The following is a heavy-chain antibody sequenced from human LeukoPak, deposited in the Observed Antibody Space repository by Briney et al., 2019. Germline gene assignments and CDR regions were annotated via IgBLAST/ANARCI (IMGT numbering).Heavy chain of an antibody. CDR2: ISGSGGST. J-gene: IGHJ6*03. CDR1: GFTFSSYA. Sequence: GGSLRLSCAASGFTFSSYAMSWVRQAPGKGLEWVSAISGSGGSTYYADSVKGRFTISRDNSKNTLYQQMNSLRAEDTAVYYCAKGGYDFWSGYYSDYYYYMDVWGKGTTVTVSS. V-gene: IGHV3-23*01. D-gene: IGHD3-3*01. CDR3: AKGGYDFWSGYYSDYYYYMDV.